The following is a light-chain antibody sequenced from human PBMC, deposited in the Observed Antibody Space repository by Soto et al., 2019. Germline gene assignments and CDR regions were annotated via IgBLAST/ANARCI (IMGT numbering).Light chain of an antibody. CDR3: QQAHSFPLT. V-gene: IGKV1D-12*01. J-gene: IGKJ4*01. CDR1: QGISSW. CDR2: SAS. Sequence: DIQMTQSPSSVSASVGDRVTIACRASQGISSWLAWYQQKPAKAPKLLIYSASTLQSGVPSRFSGSGSVTDFTLTISSLQTEDFANYYCQQAHSFPLTFGGGTKVEIK.